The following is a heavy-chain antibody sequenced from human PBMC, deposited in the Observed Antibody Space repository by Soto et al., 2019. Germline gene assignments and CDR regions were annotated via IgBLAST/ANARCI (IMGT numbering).Heavy chain of an antibody. CDR3: AREMGKYCSGGSCYPPSYYYYGMDV. D-gene: IGHD2-15*01. V-gene: IGHV1-58*01. J-gene: IGHJ6*02. CDR1: GFTFTSSA. Sequence: SVKVSCKASGFTFTSSAVQWVRQARGQRLEWIGWIVVGSGNTNYAQKFQDRVTITRDMSTSTAYMELSSLRSEDTAVYCCAREMGKYCSGGSCYPPSYYYYGMDVWGQGTTVTVS. CDR2: IVVGSGNT.